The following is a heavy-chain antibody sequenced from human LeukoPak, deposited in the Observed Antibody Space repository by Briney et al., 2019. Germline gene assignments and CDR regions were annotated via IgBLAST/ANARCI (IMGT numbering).Heavy chain of an antibody. J-gene: IGHJ4*02. CDR3: AKDGGLWVSAHWGDS. CDR2: ISYDGSNK. Sequence: GALRLSCATSGFNLSSYSFDLVRQAPGKGVGWVAVISYDGSNKYYADSVKGRFTVSRDNSKNTLFLQMNSLRAEDTAVYYCAKDGGLWVSAHWGDSWGRGTLVTVSS. V-gene: IGHV3-30-3*01. D-gene: IGHD7-27*01. CDR1: GFNLSSYS.